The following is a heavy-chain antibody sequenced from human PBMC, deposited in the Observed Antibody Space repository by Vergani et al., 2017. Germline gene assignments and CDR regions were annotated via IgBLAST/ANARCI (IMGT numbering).Heavy chain of an antibody. J-gene: IGHJ6*02. CDR3: ARDQAAVAGTSYYYYGMDV. Sequence: QVQLVQSGAEVKKPGASVKVSCKASGYTFTGYYMHWVRQAPGQGLEWMGWINPIFGTANYAQKFQGRVTITADESTSTAYMELSSLRSEDTAVYYCARDQAAVAGTSYYYYGMDVWGQ. D-gene: IGHD6-19*01. CDR1: GYTFTGYY. V-gene: IGHV1-69*01. CDR2: INPIFGTA.